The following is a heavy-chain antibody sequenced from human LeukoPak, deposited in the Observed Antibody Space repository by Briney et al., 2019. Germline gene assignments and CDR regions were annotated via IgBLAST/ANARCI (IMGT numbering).Heavy chain of an antibody. CDR2: IYYSVST. J-gene: IGHJ5*02. D-gene: IGHD2/OR15-2a*01. V-gene: IGHV4-39*01. CDR3: ARPGEYQNWFDP. Sequence: SSETLSLTCAIYGGAFSGYYWGWIRQPPGKGLEWIGSIYYSVSTYYNPSLKSRVTISVDTSKNQFSLKLSYVTAADTAVYYCARPGEYQNWFDPWGQGTRVTLS. CDR1: GGAFSGYY.